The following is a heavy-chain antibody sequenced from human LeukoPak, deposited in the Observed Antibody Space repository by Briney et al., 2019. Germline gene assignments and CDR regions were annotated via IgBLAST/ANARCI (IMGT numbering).Heavy chain of an antibody. CDR2: IRAYNGNT. D-gene: IGHD5-12*01. CDR3: ARDLGDIVATIPDY. J-gene: IGHJ4*02. Sequence: ASVKVSCKASGYTFTSYGISWVRQAPGQGLEWMGWIRAYNGNTNYAQKLQGRVTMTTDTSTSTAYMELRSLRSDDTAVYYCARDLGDIVATIPDYWGQGTLVTVSS. V-gene: IGHV1-18*01. CDR1: GYTFTSYG.